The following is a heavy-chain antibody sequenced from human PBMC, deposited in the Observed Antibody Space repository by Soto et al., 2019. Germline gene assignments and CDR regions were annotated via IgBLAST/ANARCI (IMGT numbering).Heavy chain of an antibody. CDR2: ISYDGSNK. V-gene: IGHV3-30*18. D-gene: IGHD6-13*01. CDR3: AKSYSSSWFQSYYYYGMDV. CDR1: GFTFSSYG. J-gene: IGHJ6*02. Sequence: GGSLRLSCAASGFTFSSYGMHWVRQAPGKGLGWVAVISYDGSNKYYADSVKGRFTISRDNSKNTLYLQMNSLRAEDTAVYYCAKSYSSSWFQSYYYYGMDVWGQGTTVTVSS.